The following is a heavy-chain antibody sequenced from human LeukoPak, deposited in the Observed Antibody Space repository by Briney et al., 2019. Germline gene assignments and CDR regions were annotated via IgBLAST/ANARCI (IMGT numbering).Heavy chain of an antibody. CDR3: ARGSYSSGWLFY. D-gene: IGHD6-19*01. V-gene: IGHV1-69*05. CDR1: GGTFSSYA. CDR2: IIPIFGTA. J-gene: IGHJ4*02. Sequence: SSVKVSCKASGGTFSSYAISWVRQAPGQGHEWMGRIIPIFGTANYAQKFQGRVTITTDESTSTAYMELSSLRSEDTAVYYCARGSYSSGWLFYWGQGTLVTVSS.